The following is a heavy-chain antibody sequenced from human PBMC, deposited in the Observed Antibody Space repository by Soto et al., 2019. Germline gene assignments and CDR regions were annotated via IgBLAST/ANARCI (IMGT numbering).Heavy chain of an antibody. Sequence: QVQLVESGGGVVQPGRSLRLSCAASGFTFSSYGMHWVRQAPGKGLEWVAVISYDGSNKYYADSVKGRFTISRDNSKNTLYLQMNSLRAEDTAVYYCAKYYAEYFQHWGQGTLVTVSS. CDR2: ISYDGSNK. V-gene: IGHV3-30*18. CDR1: GFTFSSYG. CDR3: AKYYAEYFQH. D-gene: IGHD3-10*01. J-gene: IGHJ1*01.